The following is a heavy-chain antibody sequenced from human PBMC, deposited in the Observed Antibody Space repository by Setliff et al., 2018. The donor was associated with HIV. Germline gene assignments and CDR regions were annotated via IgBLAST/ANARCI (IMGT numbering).Heavy chain of an antibody. V-gene: IGHV1-8*02. Sequence: AASVKVSCKASGYTFTGYHMRWVRQAPGQGLEWMGWMTPYSGNTGYAQKFQGRVSMTRNTSISTAYMELSSLRSEDTAVYYCARVGSYWTQFDYWGQGTLVTVSS. CDR1: GYTFTGYH. D-gene: IGHD2-15*01. CDR3: ARVGSYWTQFDY. J-gene: IGHJ4*01. CDR2: MTPYSGNT.